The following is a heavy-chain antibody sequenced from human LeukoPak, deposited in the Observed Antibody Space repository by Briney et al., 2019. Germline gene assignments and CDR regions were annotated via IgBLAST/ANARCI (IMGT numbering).Heavy chain of an antibody. D-gene: IGHD4-17*01. CDR2: ISYDGSNK. Sequence: GGSLRLSCAASGFTFSSYAMSWVRQAPGKGLEWVAVISYDGSNKYYADSVKGRFTISRDNSKNTLYLQMNSLRAEDTAVYYCARDIYGDLALDYWGQGTLVTVSS. V-gene: IGHV3-30-3*01. J-gene: IGHJ4*02. CDR1: GFTFSSYA. CDR3: ARDIYGDLALDY.